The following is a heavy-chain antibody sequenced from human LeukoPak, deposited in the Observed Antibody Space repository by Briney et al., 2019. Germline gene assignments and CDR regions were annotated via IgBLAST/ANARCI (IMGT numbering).Heavy chain of an antibody. V-gene: IGHV4-34*01. D-gene: IGHD6-19*01. CDR1: GGSFSGYY. CDR2: INHSGST. CDR3: ARGLGGIAVAGKADY. J-gene: IGHJ4*02. Sequence: SETLSLTCAVYGGSFSGYYWSWIRQPPGKGLEWIGEINHSGSTNYNPSLKSRVTISVDTSKNQFSLKLSSVTAADTAVYYCARGLGGIAVAGKADYWGQGTLVTVSS.